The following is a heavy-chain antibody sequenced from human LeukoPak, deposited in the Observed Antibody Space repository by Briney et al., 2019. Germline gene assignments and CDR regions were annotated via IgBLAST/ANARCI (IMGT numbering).Heavy chain of an antibody. CDR1: GYSFTNYW. J-gene: IGHJ5*02. CDR2: IYPGDSDT. Sequence: HGESLKISCKGSGYSFTNYWIGWVRQMPGKGLEWMGIIYPGDSDTRYSPSFQGQVTISADKSISTAYLQRSSLKASDTAMYYCARQITIFGVRQHNWFDPWGQGTLVTVSS. V-gene: IGHV5-51*01. D-gene: IGHD3-3*01. CDR3: ARQITIFGVRQHNWFDP.